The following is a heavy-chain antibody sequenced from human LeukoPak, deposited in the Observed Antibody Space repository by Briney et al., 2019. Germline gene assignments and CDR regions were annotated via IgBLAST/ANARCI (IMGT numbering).Heavy chain of an antibody. CDR1: GFTFSSYA. D-gene: IGHD4-17*01. V-gene: IGHV3-23*01. Sequence: PGGSLRLSCAASGFTFSSYAMSWVRQAPEKGLEWVSAISGSGGSTYYADSVKGRFTISRDNSKNTLYLQMNSLRAEDTAVYYCANRIYGDEPLHYWGQGTLVTVSS. J-gene: IGHJ4*02. CDR2: ISGSGGST. CDR3: ANRIYGDEPLHY.